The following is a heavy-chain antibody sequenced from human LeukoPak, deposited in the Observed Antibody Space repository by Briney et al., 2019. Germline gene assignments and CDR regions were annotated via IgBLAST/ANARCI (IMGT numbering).Heavy chain of an antibody. Sequence: PGGSLRLSCAASGFTFRSKAMSWVRQAPGKGLEWVSAISGSGGSTYYADSVKGRFTISRDNSKNTLYLQMNSLRAEDTAVYYCAVSRAIFGVVIDYWGQGTLVTVSS. V-gene: IGHV3-23*01. CDR3: AVSRAIFGVVIDY. J-gene: IGHJ4*02. D-gene: IGHD3-3*01. CDR2: ISGSGGST. CDR1: GFTFRSKA.